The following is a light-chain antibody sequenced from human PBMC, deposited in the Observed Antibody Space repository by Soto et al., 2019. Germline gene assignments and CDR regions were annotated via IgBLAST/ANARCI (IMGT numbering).Light chain of an antibody. CDR3: TSYAGSNIGV. V-gene: IGLV2-8*01. CDR1: SSDVGAYNY. J-gene: IGLJ3*02. CDR2: EVS. Sequence: QSALTQPPSASGSPGQSVTISCTRTSSDVGAYNYVSWYQQYPGKAPKLMIYEVSKRPSGVPDRFSGSKSGKTASLTVSGLQPEDEADYYCTSYAGSNIGVFGGGTKLTVL.